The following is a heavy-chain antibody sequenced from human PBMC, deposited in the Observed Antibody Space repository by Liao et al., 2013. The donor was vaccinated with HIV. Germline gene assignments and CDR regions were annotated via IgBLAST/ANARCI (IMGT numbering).Heavy chain of an antibody. D-gene: IGHD5-12*01. CDR1: GGSISSSSYY. Sequence: QLQLQESGPGLVKPSETLSLTCTVSGGSISSSSYYWGWIRQPPGKGLEWIGSIYYSGSTYYNPSLNSRVTISVDTSKNQFSLKLSSVTAADTAVYYCARGNNEYSGYDYWAFDFWGQGTLVTVSS. CDR2: IYYSGST. CDR3: ARGNNEYSGYDYWAFDF. J-gene: IGHJ4*02. V-gene: IGHV4-39*07.